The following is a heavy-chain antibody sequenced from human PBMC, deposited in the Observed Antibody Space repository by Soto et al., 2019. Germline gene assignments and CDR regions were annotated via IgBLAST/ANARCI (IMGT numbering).Heavy chain of an antibody. Sequence: VQVLESGGDLVQPGGSLRLSCAASGFTFTGYSMSWVRQAPGKGLERVSGISGTGYNTYYADTVQGRFTISRDNSKNTLYLQMDSLRAEDTALYYCARSLGDHWDEYYFDYWGQGTLVTVSS. CDR3: ARSLGDHWDEYYFDY. J-gene: IGHJ4*02. CDR1: GFTFTGYS. V-gene: IGHV3-23*01. D-gene: IGHD1-1*01. CDR2: ISGTGYNT.